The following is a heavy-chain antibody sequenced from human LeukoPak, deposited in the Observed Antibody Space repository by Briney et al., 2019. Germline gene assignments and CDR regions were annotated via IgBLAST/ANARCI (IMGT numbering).Heavy chain of an antibody. CDR2: MNPNSGKT. V-gene: IGHV1-8*01. Sequence: ASVKVSCKASGYTFTSYDINWVRQATGQGLEWMGWMNPNSGKTGYAQKFQGRVTMTRNTSISTAYMELSSLRSEDTAVYYCARGRHHRLLRFLEWHIPRWFDPWGRGTLVTVSS. CDR1: GYTFTSYD. J-gene: IGHJ5*02. D-gene: IGHD3-3*01. CDR3: ARGRHHRLLRFLEWHIPRWFDP.